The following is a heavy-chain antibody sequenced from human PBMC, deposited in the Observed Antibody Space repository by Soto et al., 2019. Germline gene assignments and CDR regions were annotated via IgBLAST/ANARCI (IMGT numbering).Heavy chain of an antibody. J-gene: IGHJ6*02. Sequence: GASVKVSCKASGGTFSSYAISWVRQAPGQGLEWMGGIIPIFGTANYAQKFQGRVTITADESTSTAYMELSSLRSEDTAVYYCARRNGFLEWLPQAPEYYYGMDVWGQGTTVTVSS. CDR3: ARRNGFLEWLPQAPEYYYGMDV. V-gene: IGHV1-69*13. CDR2: IIPIFGTA. D-gene: IGHD3-3*01. CDR1: GGTFSSYA.